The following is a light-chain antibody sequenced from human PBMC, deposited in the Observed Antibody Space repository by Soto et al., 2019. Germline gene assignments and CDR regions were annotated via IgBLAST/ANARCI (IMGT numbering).Light chain of an antibody. CDR3: QQFNSYPWT. V-gene: IGKV1-5*03. J-gene: IGKJ1*01. CDR1: QSIGSW. CDR2: KAS. Sequence: DIQMTQSPSSLSASVGDRVTITCRASQSIGSWLAWYQQKPGKAPNLLIYKASSLESGVPSRFSGSGSGTEFTVTISSLQPEDFATYYCQQFNSYPWTSGQGTKGDIK.